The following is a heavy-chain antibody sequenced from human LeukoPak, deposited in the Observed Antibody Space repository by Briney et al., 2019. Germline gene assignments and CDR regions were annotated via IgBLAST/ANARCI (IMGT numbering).Heavy chain of an antibody. J-gene: IGHJ4*02. CDR3: ARAPAGGPLRFFDY. V-gene: IGHV1-2*02. D-gene: IGHD3-3*01. CDR2: IHPNSGGT. Sequence: ASVKVSCKASGYTFTGYYIHWVRQAPGQGLEWMGWIHPNSGGTNFAQKFQGRVTMTRDSSISTAYMEASSLRSDDTAVYYCARAPAGGPLRFFDYWGQGTLVTVSS. CDR1: GYTFTGYY.